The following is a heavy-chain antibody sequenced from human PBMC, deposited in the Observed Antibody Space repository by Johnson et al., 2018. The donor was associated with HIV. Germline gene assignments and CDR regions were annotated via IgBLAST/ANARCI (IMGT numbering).Heavy chain of an antibody. V-gene: IGHV3-23*04. CDR3: AKASFAPENYYESSGAGAFDI. Sequence: VQLVESGGGLVQPGGSLRVSCVASGFTFSKFAMIWVRQAPGRGLEFVAAIRGSGGGTIYAESVRGRFTVSRDNAKNSLYLQMNSLRAEDTALYHCAKASFAPENYYESSGAGAFDIWGQGTMVTVSS. CDR2: IRGSGGGT. CDR1: GFTFSKFA. D-gene: IGHD3-22*01. J-gene: IGHJ3*02.